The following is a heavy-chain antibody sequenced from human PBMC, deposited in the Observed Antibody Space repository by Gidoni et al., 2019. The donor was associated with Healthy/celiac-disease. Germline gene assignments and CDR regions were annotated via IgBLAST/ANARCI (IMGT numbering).Heavy chain of an antibody. CDR2: IYSGGST. D-gene: IGHD2-15*01. Sequence: VQLVETGGGLIQPGGSLRLSCAASGFTVSSNYMSWVRQAPGKGLEWGSVIYSGGSTYYADSVKGRFTISRDNSKNTLYLQMNSLRAEDTAVYYCARDRGYCSGGSLCYYDYGMDVWGQGTTVTVSS. J-gene: IGHJ6*02. CDR3: ARDRGYCSGGSLCYYDYGMDV. CDR1: GFTVSSNY. V-gene: IGHV3-53*02.